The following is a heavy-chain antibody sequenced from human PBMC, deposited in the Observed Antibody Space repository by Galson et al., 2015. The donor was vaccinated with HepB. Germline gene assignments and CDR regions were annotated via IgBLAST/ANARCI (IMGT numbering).Heavy chain of an antibody. J-gene: IGHJ4*02. D-gene: IGHD3-9*01. CDR1: GFSLNKFA. Sequence: SLRLSCAASGFSLNKFAMHWVRQSPVKGLEWVALISYDGGNDYYSDSVKGRFTISRDNSKNTLYLQMNNLRTEDTAMYYCVRGRVHYFDWLPEVVTSFDYWGQGTLVTVSS. CDR3: VRGRVHYFDWLPEVVTSFDY. V-gene: IGHV3-30-3*01. CDR2: ISYDGGND.